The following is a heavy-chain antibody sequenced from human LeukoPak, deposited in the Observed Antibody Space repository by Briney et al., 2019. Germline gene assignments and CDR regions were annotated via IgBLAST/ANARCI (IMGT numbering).Heavy chain of an antibody. CDR3: ARGGYGWTFNY. Sequence: PGGSLRLSCTASRFSFSDNFMGWMRQAPGKGLEWVSYISSRGDTIHYSDAVKGRFSISRDNSKRSLYLQMNRLRIDDTAVYYCARGGYGWTFNYWGQGTLVSVSS. J-gene: IGHJ4*02. CDR1: RFSFSDNF. V-gene: IGHV3-11*01. CDR2: ISSRGDTI. D-gene: IGHD5-18*01.